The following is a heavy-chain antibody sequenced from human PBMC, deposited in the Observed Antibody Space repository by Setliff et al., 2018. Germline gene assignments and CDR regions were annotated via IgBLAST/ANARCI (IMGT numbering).Heavy chain of an antibody. Sequence: GGSLRLPCAASGFNLSSYWTTWVRQAPGKGLEWVANIQEHGSQINYMDSLKGRFTITRDNAKNSLYLQMNSLRAEDTAVYYCAKDIVVVPAATFDFWSGSYYMDVWGKGTTVTVSS. CDR1: GFNLSSYW. CDR3: AKDIVVVPAATFDFWSGSYYMDV. D-gene: IGHD2-2*01. V-gene: IGHV3-7*01. J-gene: IGHJ6*03. CDR2: IQEHGSQI.